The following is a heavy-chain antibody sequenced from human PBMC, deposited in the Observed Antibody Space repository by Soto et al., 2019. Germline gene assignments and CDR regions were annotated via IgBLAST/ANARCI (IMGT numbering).Heavy chain of an antibody. D-gene: IGHD3-10*01. CDR1: GYTFTRYD. Sequence: VKVSCKGSGYTFTRYDRNGVRQASGQGGEGMGWMNPNRGNTGYAQNFQGRVTMSRNTSISTAYLELSSLRSEDTAVYYCARDGFGIPMLRAVPLDYYGMDVWGQGTTVTVSS. V-gene: IGHV1-8*01. J-gene: IGHJ6*02. CDR3: ARDGFGIPMLRAVPLDYYGMDV. CDR2: MNPNRGNT.